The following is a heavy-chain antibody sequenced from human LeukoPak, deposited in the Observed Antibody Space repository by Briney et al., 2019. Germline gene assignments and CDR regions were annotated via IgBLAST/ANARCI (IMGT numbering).Heavy chain of an antibody. J-gene: IGHJ6*03. CDR3: ARHGGRVATKTPHYYYYMDV. CDR1: GGSFSGYY. V-gene: IGHV4-34*01. Sequence: LETLSLTCGVYGGSFSGYYWSWIRQPPGKGLEWIGSIYYSGSTYYNPSLKSRVTISVDTSKNQFSLKLSSVTAADTAVYYCARHGGRVATKTPHYYYYMDVWGKGTTVTISS. D-gene: IGHD5-12*01. CDR2: IYYSGST.